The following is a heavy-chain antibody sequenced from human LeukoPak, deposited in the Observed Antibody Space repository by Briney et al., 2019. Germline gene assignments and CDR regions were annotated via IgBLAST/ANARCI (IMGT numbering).Heavy chain of an antibody. D-gene: IGHD6-13*01. CDR2: ISTDGRDK. CDR1: GFSFSNYA. V-gene: IGHV3-30*04. Sequence: PGGSLRLSCAASGFSFSNYAMHWVRQTPGEGLVWVAVISTDGRDKHYADSVKGRFTISRDNSKSTLYLQMNSLRAEDTAVYYCARDSAAAVVYYFDYWGQGTLVTVSS. J-gene: IGHJ4*02. CDR3: ARDSAAAVVYYFDY.